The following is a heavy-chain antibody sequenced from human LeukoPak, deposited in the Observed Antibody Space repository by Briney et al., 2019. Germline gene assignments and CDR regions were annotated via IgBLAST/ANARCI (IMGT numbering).Heavy chain of an antibody. Sequence: PGGSLRLSCAASGFTFSSYAMSWVRQAPGKGLEWVSAISGSGGSTYYADSVKGRFTISRDNSKNTLYLQMNSLRAEDTAVYYCANVWAGTREEEAYYYYYGMDVWGQGTTVTVSS. D-gene: IGHD1/OR15-1a*01. CDR1: GFTFSSYA. CDR2: ISGSGGST. CDR3: ANVWAGTREEEAYYYYYGMDV. V-gene: IGHV3-23*01. J-gene: IGHJ6*02.